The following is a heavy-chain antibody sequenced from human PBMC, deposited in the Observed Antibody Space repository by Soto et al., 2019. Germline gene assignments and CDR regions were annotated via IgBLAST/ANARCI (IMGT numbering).Heavy chain of an antibody. V-gene: IGHV4-39*01. Sequence: SETLSLTCTVSGGSISSSSYYWGWIRQPPGKGLEWIGSIYYSGSTYYNPSLKSRVTISIDTSKNQFSLKLTSLTAADTAVYYCARHPAGLRYFDYWGPGTLVTVSS. CDR3: ARHPAGLRYFDY. CDR1: GGSISSSSYY. CDR2: IYYSGST. D-gene: IGHD3-9*01. J-gene: IGHJ4*02.